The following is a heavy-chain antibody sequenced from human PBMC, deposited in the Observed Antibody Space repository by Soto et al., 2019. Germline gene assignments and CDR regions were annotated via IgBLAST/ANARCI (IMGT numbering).Heavy chain of an antibody. CDR1: GESLTNYY. V-gene: IGHV4-34*02. CDR2: IDHSGST. Sequence: QVRLQEGGAGLLKPSETLSLTCGVSGESLTNYYWSWIRQSPGKGLEWIGQIDHSGSTNYNPSLESRVTISVDTSKDQFSLRLNSVTAADTAVYFCARADSSPDVFDFWGQGTLVSVSS. CDR3: ARADSSPDVFDF. J-gene: IGHJ4*02. D-gene: IGHD6-13*01.